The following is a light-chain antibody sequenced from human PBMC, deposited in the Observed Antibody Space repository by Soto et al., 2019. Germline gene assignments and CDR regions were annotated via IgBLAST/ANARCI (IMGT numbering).Light chain of an antibody. Sequence: EIVFTQSPGTLSLSPGERATLSCRASQSLDSSFLAWCPHRPGQAPRLLIYGASTWATGIPDRLSGSGSGTDFTLTISRLEPEDLAVDYCQQYDKSLTFGGGTKVDI. CDR1: QSLDSSF. CDR2: GAS. J-gene: IGKJ4*01. V-gene: IGKV3-20*01. CDR3: QQYDKSLT.